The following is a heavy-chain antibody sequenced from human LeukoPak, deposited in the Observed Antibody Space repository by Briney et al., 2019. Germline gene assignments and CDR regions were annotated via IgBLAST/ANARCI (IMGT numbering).Heavy chain of an antibody. J-gene: IGHJ4*02. CDR3: ARGGSSSQYFDY. V-gene: IGHV4-34*01. D-gene: IGHD6-6*01. CDR1: GGSFSGYY. CDR2: INHNEST. Sequence: PPETLSLTCAVYGGSFSGYYWSWFRQPPGKGLEWIGEINHNESTNYNPSLKSRVTISVDTSKNQFSLKLSSVTAADTALYYCARGGSSSQYFDYWGQGTLVTSSS.